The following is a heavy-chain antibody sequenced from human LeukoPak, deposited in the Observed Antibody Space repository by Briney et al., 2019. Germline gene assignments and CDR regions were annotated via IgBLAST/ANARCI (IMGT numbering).Heavy chain of an antibody. CDR3: AISQCSYYDTGGYLGGLY. V-gene: IGHV1-18*01. J-gene: IGHJ4*02. CDR1: GYTFTNYG. D-gene: IGHD3-22*01. Sequence: VEISCKASGYTFTNYGIFWVRQAPGQGLEWMGWISAHSGNTNNAQKLQGRVTMTTETSTSTAYMELESLRSDDTAVYYCAISQCSYYDTGGYLGGLYWGQETLLSVSS. CDR2: ISAHSGNT.